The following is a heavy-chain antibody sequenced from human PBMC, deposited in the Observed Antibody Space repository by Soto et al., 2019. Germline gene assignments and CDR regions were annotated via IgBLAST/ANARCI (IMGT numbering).Heavy chain of an antibody. J-gene: IGHJ4*02. CDR3: AKEALVDYDFWSGPMYYFDY. D-gene: IGHD3-3*01. CDR1: GFTFSSYG. Sequence: GGSLRLSCEVSGFTFSSYGMHWVRQAPGKGLEWMAVISYDGSNKYYADSVKGRFTISRDNSKNTLYLQMNSLRAEDTAVYYCAKEALVDYDFWSGPMYYFDYWGQGTLVTVSS. CDR2: ISYDGSNK. V-gene: IGHV3-30*18.